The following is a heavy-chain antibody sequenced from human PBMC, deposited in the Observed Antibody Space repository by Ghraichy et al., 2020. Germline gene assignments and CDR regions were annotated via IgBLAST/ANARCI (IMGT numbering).Heavy chain of an antibody. CDR2: IRGSGSST. Sequence: GESRNISCAASGFTFSSYAMSWVRQAPGKGLEWVSAIRGSGSSTYYTDSVKGRFTISRDNSKNTLYLQMNSLRAEDTAVYYCAKDRDYSDSSGYYFNAFDIWGQGTMVTVSS. J-gene: IGHJ3*02. CDR1: GFTFSSYA. CDR3: AKDRDYSDSSGYYFNAFDI. V-gene: IGHV3-23*01. D-gene: IGHD3-22*01.